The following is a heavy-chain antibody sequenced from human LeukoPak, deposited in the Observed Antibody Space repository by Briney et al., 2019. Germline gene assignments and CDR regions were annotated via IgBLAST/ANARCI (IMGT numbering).Heavy chain of an antibody. V-gene: IGHV3-30*18. CDR1: GFTFSSYW. Sequence: GGSLRLSCAASGFTFSSYWMSWVRQAPGKGLEWVAVISYDGSNKYYADSVKGRFTISRDNSKNTLYLQMNSLRAEDTAVYYCAKDPGPTPNYYYYGMDVWGQGTTVTVSS. CDR3: AKDPGPTPNYYYYGMDV. CDR2: ISYDGSNK. J-gene: IGHJ6*02. D-gene: IGHD2-15*01.